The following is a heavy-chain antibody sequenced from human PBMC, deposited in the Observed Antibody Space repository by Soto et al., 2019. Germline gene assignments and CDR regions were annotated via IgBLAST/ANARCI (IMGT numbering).Heavy chain of an antibody. V-gene: IGHV4-31*03. J-gene: IGHJ6*02. CDR2: IYYSGTT. D-gene: IGHD2-21*01. CDR3: AASCVGCGGFNYYGMDV. CDR1: GGSISSCCYY. Sequence: SETLSLTCTVSGGSISSCCYYWNWIRQHPGKGLEWIGYIYYSGTTYYNPSLKSRVTISVDTSKNQFSLKLSSVTAADTAVYYCAASCVGCGGFNYYGMDVWGQGTTVTVSS.